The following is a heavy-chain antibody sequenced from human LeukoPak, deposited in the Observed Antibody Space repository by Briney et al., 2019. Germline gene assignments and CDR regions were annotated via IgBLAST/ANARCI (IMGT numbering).Heavy chain of an antibody. Sequence: SETLSLTCTVSGYSISSGYYWGWIRQPPGKGLEWIGYISYSGNTNYNPSLKSRVTISVDTSKNQFSLKLSSVTAADTAVYYCARAFVAGTGIFHPYFDSWGQGTLVTVSS. V-gene: IGHV4-59*01. J-gene: IGHJ4*02. CDR1: GYSISSGYY. D-gene: IGHD6-19*01. CDR3: ARAFVAGTGIFHPYFDS. CDR2: ISYSGNT.